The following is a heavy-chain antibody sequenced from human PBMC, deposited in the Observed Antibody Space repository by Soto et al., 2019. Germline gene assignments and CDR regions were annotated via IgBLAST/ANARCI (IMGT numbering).Heavy chain of an antibody. V-gene: IGHV4-31*03. CDR3: ARGSAQIFTVVTPAVDY. CDR1: GGSISSGGYY. CDR2: IYYSGST. D-gene: IGHD2-21*02. Sequence: KPSETLSLTCTVSGGSISSGGYYWSWIRQHPGKGLEWIGYIYYSGSTYYNPSLKSRVTISVDTSKNQFSLKLSSVTAADTAVYYCARGSAQIFTVVTPAVDYWGQGTLVTVS. J-gene: IGHJ4*02.